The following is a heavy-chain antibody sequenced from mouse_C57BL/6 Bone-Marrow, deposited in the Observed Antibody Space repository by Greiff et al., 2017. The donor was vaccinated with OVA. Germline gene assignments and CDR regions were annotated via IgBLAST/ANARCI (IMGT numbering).Heavy chain of an antibody. V-gene: IGHV1-82*01. CDR3: AIYYGYDRYFDY. J-gene: IGHJ2*01. CDR2: IYPGDGDT. Sequence: VQLVESGPELVKPGASVKISCKASGYAFSSSWMNWVKQRPGKGLEWIGRIYPGDGDTNYNGKFKGKATLTADKSSSTAYMQLSSLTSEDSAVYFCAIYYGYDRYFDYWGQGTTLTVSS. D-gene: IGHD2-2*01. CDR1: GYAFSSSW.